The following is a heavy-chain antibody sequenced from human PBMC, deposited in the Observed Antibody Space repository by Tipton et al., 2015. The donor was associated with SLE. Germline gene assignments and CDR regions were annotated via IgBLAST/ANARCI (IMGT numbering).Heavy chain of an antibody. Sequence: TLSLTCTVSGGSISIISYYWAWIRQPPGKGLEWIGSLSYGGSNSGGTTFYSPSLKNRVTISADTSKSQFFLRLTSVTAADTAVYFCARLMGYWGQGTLVTVSS. CDR1: GGSISIISYY. V-gene: IGHV4-39*01. D-gene: IGHD3-16*01. CDR3: ARLMGY. CDR2: LSYGGSNSGGTT. J-gene: IGHJ1*01.